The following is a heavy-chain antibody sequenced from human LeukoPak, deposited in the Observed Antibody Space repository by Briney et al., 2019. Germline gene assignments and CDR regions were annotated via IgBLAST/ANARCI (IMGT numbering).Heavy chain of an antibody. CDR3: ANEYSSSSGRSFQH. J-gene: IGHJ1*01. V-gene: IGHV3-74*01. CDR2: INTDESST. D-gene: IGHD6-6*01. CDR1: GFTFSSYW. Sequence: GGSLSFSGAASGFTFSSYWLHWVGKAPGKGLVWFPRINTDESSTHYADSVKGRFTISRDNAKNTLYLQMNSLRAEDTAVYYCANEYSSSSGRSFQHWGQGTLVTVSS.